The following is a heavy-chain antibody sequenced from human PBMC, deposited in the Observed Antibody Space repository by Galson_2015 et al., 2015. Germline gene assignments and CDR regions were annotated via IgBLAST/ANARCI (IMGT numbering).Heavy chain of an antibody. CDR1: GFTFSSYA. D-gene: IGHD3-22*01. CDR2: VSSSSGST. V-gene: IGHV3-23*01. CDR3: AKQYNYENSVYNSSGYYTPFDF. J-gene: IGHJ4*02. Sequence: SLRLSCAASGFTFSSYAMSWVRQAPGKGLEWVSGVSSSSGSTYADSVKGRFTISRDSSKNTLYLQMDSLRAEDTAVYYCAKQYNYENSVYNSSGYYTPFDFWGQGTLVTVSS.